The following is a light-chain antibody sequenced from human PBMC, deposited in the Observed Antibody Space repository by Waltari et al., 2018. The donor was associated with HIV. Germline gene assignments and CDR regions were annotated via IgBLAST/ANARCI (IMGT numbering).Light chain of an antibody. CDR1: SSNIGNDF. V-gene: IGLV1-51*01. CDR3: GTWDRSMDGGV. J-gene: IGLJ2*01. CDR2: DND. Sequence: QSVLTQPPSVSAAPGQKVAISCSVNSSNIGNDFVSWYQHVPGSAPKLLIYDNDKRPSGIPDRFAGSKSGTAATLDITGLQTGDEADYYCGTWDRSMDGGVFGGGTKLTVL.